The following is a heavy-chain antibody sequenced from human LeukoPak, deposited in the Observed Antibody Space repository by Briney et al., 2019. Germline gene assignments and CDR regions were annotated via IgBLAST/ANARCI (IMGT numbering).Heavy chain of an antibody. Sequence: GGSLRLSCAASGFTFSSYAMSWVRQAPGKGLEWVSAISGSGGSTYYADSVKGRFTISRDNSKNPLYLQMNSLRAEDTAVYYCAKDREYSSGWYPWGQGTLVTVSS. CDR2: ISGSGGST. V-gene: IGHV3-23*01. CDR1: GFTFSSYA. D-gene: IGHD6-19*01. J-gene: IGHJ5*02. CDR3: AKDREYSSGWYP.